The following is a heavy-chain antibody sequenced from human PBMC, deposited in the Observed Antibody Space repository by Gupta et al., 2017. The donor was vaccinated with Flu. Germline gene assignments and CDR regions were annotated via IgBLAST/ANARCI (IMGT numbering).Heavy chain of an antibody. V-gene: IGHV1-69*06. CDR2: IIPIFGTA. CDR1: GGTFSSYA. Sequence: QVQLVQSGAEVKKPGSSVKVSCKASGGTFSSYAISWVRQAPGQGLEWMGGIIPIFGTANYAQKFQGRVTITADKSTSTAYMELSSLRSEDTAVYYCARPGRYCSGGSCLYYFDYWGQGTLVTVSS. J-gene: IGHJ4*02. CDR3: ARPGRYCSGGSCLYYFDY. D-gene: IGHD2-15*01.